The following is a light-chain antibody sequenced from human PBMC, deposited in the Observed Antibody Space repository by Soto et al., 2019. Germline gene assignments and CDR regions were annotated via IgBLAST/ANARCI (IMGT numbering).Light chain of an antibody. CDR2: DAF. Sequence: DRVMTHSPATLSVSPGERATLSCRASQSVSSNLAWYQQKPGQAPRLLIYDAFTRATGIPARFSGSGSGTEFTLTISSLQSEDFAVYYCQQYNNWPLTFGGGTKVDIK. CDR3: QQYNNWPLT. CDR1: QSVSSN. V-gene: IGKV3-15*01. J-gene: IGKJ4*01.